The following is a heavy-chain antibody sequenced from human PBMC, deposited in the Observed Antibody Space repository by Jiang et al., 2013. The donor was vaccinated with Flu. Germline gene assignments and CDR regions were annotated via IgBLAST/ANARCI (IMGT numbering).Heavy chain of an antibody. CDR3: AKDSGPYGDYYDY. V-gene: IGHV3-23*01. J-gene: IGHJ4*02. D-gene: IGHD4-17*01. Sequence: YYADSVKGRFTISRDNSKNTLYLQMNSLRAEDTAVYYCAKDSGPYGDYYDYWGQGTLVTVSS.